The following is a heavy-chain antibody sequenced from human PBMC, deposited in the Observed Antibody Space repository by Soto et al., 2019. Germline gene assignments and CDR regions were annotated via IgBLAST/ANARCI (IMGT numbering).Heavy chain of an antibody. D-gene: IGHD2-2*02. CDR2: IYYSGST. CDR3: ARGDDCSSTSCYNYYYYGMDV. V-gene: IGHV4-31*03. Sequence: QVQLQESGPGLVKPSQTLSLTCTVSGGSISSGGYYWSWIRQHPGKGLEWIGYIYYSGSTYYNPSLKSRVTISVDTSKNQFSLKLSSVTAADTAVYYCARGDDCSSTSCYNYYYYGMDVWGQGTTVTVSS. J-gene: IGHJ6*02. CDR1: GGSISSGGYY.